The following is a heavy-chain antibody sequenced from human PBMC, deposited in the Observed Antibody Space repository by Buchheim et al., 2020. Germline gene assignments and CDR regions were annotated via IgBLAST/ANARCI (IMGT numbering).Heavy chain of an antibody. CDR3: TTRRRVGSNPDV. Sequence: EVQLVESGGDLVKPGGSLRISCGVSGLTFSDAWMIWVRQAPGKGLEWIGRIRSKADGGTTDYAASVKGRFTIPRDDSKNTVYLQLNSLKTEDSAVYYCTTRRRVGSNPDVWGQGTT. D-gene: IGHD5-24*01. CDR1: GLTFSDAW. CDR2: IRSKADGGTT. V-gene: IGHV3-15*01. J-gene: IGHJ6*02.